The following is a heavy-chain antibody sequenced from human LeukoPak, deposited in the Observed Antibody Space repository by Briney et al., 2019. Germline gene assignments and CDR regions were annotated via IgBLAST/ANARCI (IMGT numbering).Heavy chain of an antibody. CDR2: IYHSGST. CDR3: ARAGGSGSYDY. D-gene: IGHD3-10*01. J-gene: IGHJ4*02. CDR1: GYSISSGYY. V-gene: IGHV4-38-2*02. Sequence: SETLSLTCTVSGYSISSGYYWGWIRQPPGKGLEWIGSIYHSGSTYYNPSLKSRVTISVDTSKNQFSLKLSSVTAADTAVYYCARAGGSGSYDYWGQGTLVTVSS.